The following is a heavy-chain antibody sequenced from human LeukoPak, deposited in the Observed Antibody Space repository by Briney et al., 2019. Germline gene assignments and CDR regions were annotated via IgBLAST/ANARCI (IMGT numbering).Heavy chain of an antibody. Sequence: SETLSLTCTVSGGSISSSSYYWGWIRQPPGKGLEWIGSIYYSGSTYYNPSLKSRVTISVDTSKNQFSLKLSSVTAAGTAVYYCAREDEDCSSTSCYKGFDYWGQGTLVTVSS. D-gene: IGHD2-2*01. CDR2: IYYSGST. V-gene: IGHV4-39*07. CDR3: AREDEDCSSTSCYKGFDY. J-gene: IGHJ4*02. CDR1: GGSISSSSYY.